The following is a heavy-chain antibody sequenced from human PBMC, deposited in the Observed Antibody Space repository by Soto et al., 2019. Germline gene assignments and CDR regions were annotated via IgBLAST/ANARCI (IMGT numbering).Heavy chain of an antibody. Sequence: GGSLRLSCAASGFTFSNAWMSWVRQAPGKGLEWVGRIKSKTDGGTTDYAAPVKGRFTISRDDSKNTLYLQMSSLKTEDTAVYYCTTGGVYDSSGYYYLLFDDWGQGTLVTVSS. J-gene: IGHJ4*02. CDR1: GFTFSNAW. CDR2: IKSKTDGGTT. D-gene: IGHD3-22*01. CDR3: TTGGVYDSSGYYYLLFDD. V-gene: IGHV3-15*01.